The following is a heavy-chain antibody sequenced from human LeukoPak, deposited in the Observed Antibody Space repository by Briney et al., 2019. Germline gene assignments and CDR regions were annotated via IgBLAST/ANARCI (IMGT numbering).Heavy chain of an antibody. J-gene: IGHJ5*02. CDR1: GFTFSSYS. V-gene: IGHV3-21*01. CDR3: ARDSMAVWFDP. CDR2: ISSSSSYI. Sequence: GGSLRLSCAASGFTFSSYSMNWVRQAPGKGLEWVSSISSSSSYIYYADSVKGRFTISRDNAKNSLYLRMNGLRAEDTAVYYCARDSMAVWFDPWGQGTLVTVSS. D-gene: IGHD2/OR15-2a*01.